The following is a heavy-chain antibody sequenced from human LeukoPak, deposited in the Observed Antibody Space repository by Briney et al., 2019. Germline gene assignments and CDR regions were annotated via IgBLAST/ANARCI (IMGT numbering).Heavy chain of an antibody. V-gene: IGHV3-23*01. J-gene: IGHJ4*02. CDR2: ITGGGGTT. Sequence: GGSLRLSCAASGLTFSTYAMSWVRRTPGKGLEWVSAITGGGGTTYYADPVKGRFTISRDNAKNTLYLQMNSLRAEDTAVYYCAKDPPILRWSFDYWGQGTLVTVSS. CDR1: GLTFSTYA. CDR3: AKDPPILRWSFDY. D-gene: IGHD4-23*01.